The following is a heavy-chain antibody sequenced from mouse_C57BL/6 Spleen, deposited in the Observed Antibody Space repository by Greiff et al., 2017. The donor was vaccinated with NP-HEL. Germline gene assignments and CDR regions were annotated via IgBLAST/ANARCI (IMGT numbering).Heavy chain of an antibody. D-gene: IGHD1-1*01. CDR1: GYAFSSSW. J-gene: IGHJ4*01. V-gene: IGHV1-82*01. CDR3: ARGGYYGSSDGNYAMDY. CDR2: IYPGDGDT. Sequence: QVQLQQSGPELVKPGASVKISCKASGYAFSSSWMNWVKQRPGKGLELIGRIYPGDGDTNYIGKFKGKATLTADKSSSTAYMQLSSLTSEDSAVYVCARGGYYGSSDGNYAMDYWGQGTSVTVSS.